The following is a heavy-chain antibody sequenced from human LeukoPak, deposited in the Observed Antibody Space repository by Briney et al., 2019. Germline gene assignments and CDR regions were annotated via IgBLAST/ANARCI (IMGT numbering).Heavy chain of an antibody. CDR2: IHYSGST. V-gene: IGHV4-59*01. CDR1: CGSIGSYY. J-gene: IGHJ2*01. Sequence: PSETLSLICTVSCGSIGSYYWSWVRQPPGKGLECIGYIHYSGSTNHNPSLKSRVTISIDTSKNQISLRLISVTAADTAVYYCAGYGSYWDWYFDFWGRGTLVSVSS. D-gene: IGHD1-26*01. CDR3: AGYGSYWDWYFDF.